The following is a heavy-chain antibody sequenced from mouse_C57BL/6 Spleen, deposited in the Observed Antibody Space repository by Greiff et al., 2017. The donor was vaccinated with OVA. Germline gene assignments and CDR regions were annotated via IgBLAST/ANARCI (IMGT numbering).Heavy chain of an antibody. CDR2: INPSTGGT. CDR3: ATYYYGYYYAMDY. J-gene: IGHJ4*01. D-gene: IGHD1-1*01. CDR1: GYSFTGYY. Sequence: VQLKESGPELVKPGASVKISCKASGYSFTGYYMNWVKQSPEKSLEWIGEINPSTGGTTYNQKFKAKATLTVDKSSSPAYMQLKSLTSEDSAVYYCATYYYGYYYAMDYWGQGTSVTVSS. V-gene: IGHV1-42*01.